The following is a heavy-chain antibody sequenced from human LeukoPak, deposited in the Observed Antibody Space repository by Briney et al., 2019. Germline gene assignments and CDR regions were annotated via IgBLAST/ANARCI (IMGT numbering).Heavy chain of an antibody. D-gene: IGHD1-26*01. CDR2: ISSSSSYI. Sequence: GGSLRLSCAASGFTFSSYSMNWVRQAPGKGLEWVSSISSSSSYIYYADSVKGRFTTSRDNAKNSLYLQMNSLRAEDTAVYYCARPGGVGATTSWGQGTLVTVSS. J-gene: IGHJ5*02. CDR1: GFTFSSYS. CDR3: ARPGGVGATTS. V-gene: IGHV3-21*01.